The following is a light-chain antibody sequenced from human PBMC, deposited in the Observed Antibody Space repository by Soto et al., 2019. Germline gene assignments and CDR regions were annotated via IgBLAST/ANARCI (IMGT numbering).Light chain of an antibody. CDR3: SSYTSSSTYV. V-gene: IGLV2-14*02. Sequence: QSVLTQPASVSGSPGRSITISCTGTSSTVGGFNVVSWYQQHPGKAPKVIIYEGIKRPSGVSNRFSGSNSGSTASLTISGLQAEDEADYYCSSYTSSSTYVFGTGTKVTVL. J-gene: IGLJ1*01. CDR1: SSTVGGFNV. CDR2: EGI.